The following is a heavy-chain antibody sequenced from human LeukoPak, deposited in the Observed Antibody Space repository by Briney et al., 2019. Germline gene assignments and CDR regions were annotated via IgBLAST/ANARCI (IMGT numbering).Heavy chain of an antibody. J-gene: IGHJ4*02. CDR1: GDSISGSYYY. Sequence: PSETLSLTCTVSGDSISGSYYYWGWIRQPPGRGLEWIGTIYYSGNTYYNPSLKSRVTISVDKSRNHFSLKLSSVTAAGTAVYYCASSDSWYRFDYWGQGTLVTVPS. D-gene: IGHD6-13*01. CDR3: ASSDSWYRFDY. CDR2: IYYSGNT. V-gene: IGHV4-39*01.